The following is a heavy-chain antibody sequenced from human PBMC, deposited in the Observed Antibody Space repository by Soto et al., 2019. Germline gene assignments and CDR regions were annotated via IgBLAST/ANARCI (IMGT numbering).Heavy chain of an antibody. V-gene: IGHV1-69*01. Sequence: QAQLVQSGSEVKMPGSSVKVSCKTSGGTFSRHAINWVRQAPRQGLEWMGGIIPLFGTTNYAQKCKGRVTISAYEWTSTAYMELSSLTSVYAAVYYCARAAIHGSSWYFWFDPWGQGTLVTVSS. CDR1: GGTFSRHA. J-gene: IGHJ5*02. D-gene: IGHD6-13*01. CDR3: ARAAIHGSSWYFWFDP. CDR2: IIPLFGTT.